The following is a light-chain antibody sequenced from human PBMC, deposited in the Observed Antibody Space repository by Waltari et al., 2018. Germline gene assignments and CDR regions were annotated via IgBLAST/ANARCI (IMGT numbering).Light chain of an antibody. J-gene: IGKJ1*01. CDR3: QQNYRTPPT. CDR2: AAT. CDR1: QSISDY. V-gene: IGKV1-39*01. Sequence: DIQVIQSPSSLSASVGDRVTITCRASQSISDYLNWFQVKPWRAPNLLIYAATGLQSGVPSRFNGSGSGAHFTLTISRLRPEDSASYFCQQNYRTPPTFGQGTKVEI.